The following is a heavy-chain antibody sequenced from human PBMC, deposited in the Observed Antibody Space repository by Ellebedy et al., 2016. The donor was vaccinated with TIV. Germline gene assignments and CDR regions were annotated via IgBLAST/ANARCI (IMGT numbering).Heavy chain of an antibody. J-gene: IGHJ4*02. CDR2: ISISSSYI. Sequence: GESLKISCAASGFTFSSYSMNWVRQAPGKGLEWVSSISISSSYIYYADSVKGRFTISRDNAKNSLYLQMNSLRAEDTAVYYCARDFSELPFDYWGQGTLVTVSS. V-gene: IGHV3-21*01. CDR3: ARDFSELPFDY. CDR1: GFTFSSYS. D-gene: IGHD1-26*01.